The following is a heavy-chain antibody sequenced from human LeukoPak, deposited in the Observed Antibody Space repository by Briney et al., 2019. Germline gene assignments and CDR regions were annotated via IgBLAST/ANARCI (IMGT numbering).Heavy chain of an antibody. J-gene: IGHJ4*02. Sequence: GGSLRLSCAASGFTFSSYSMNWVRQAPGKGLEWVSSISSSSSYIYYADSVKGRFTISRDNAKNSLYLQMNSLRAEDTAVYYCARDGGNYDFWSGYYLNYFDYWGQGTLVTVSS. CDR1: GFTFSSYS. CDR3: ARDGGNYDFWSGYYLNYFDY. V-gene: IGHV3-21*01. CDR2: ISSSSSYI. D-gene: IGHD3-3*01.